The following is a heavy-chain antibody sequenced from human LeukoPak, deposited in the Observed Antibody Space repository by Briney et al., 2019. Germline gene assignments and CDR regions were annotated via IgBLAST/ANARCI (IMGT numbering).Heavy chain of an antibody. CDR3: TTELVWFGELLYFYGMDV. CDR1: GFTFSNAW. D-gene: IGHD3-10*01. CDR2: SKSKTDAGTT. Sequence: GGSLRLSCAASGFTFSNAWMSWVRQAPGKGLEWVGRSKSKTDAGTTDYAAPVKGRFTLSRDDSKTTLYLQMNGLKTEDTAVYYCTTELVWFGELLYFYGMDVWGQGTTVTVSS. V-gene: IGHV3-15*01. J-gene: IGHJ6*02.